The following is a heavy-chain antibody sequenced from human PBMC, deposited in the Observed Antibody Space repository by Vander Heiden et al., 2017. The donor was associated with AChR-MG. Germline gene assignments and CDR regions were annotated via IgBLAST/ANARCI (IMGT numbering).Heavy chain of an antibody. CDR2: LFSSGNS. Sequence: QLQLQESGPRLVTPSETLSLTCSVSGISVSSTSYYWGWIRQPPGKGLEWLGTLFSSGNSYYKPSLKSRVSIAVDTSKNLFYLNMTSVTAADSAVYYCVAGGFTPYFDYWGQGVLVPLSS. V-gene: IGHV4-39*01. CDR3: VAGGFTPYFDY. CDR1: GISVSSTSYY. J-gene: IGHJ4*02.